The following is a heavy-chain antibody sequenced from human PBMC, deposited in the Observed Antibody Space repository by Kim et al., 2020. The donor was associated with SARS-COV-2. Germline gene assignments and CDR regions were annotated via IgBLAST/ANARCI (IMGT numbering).Heavy chain of an antibody. J-gene: IGHJ4*02. CDR2: INHSGST. CDR1: GGSFSGYY. CDR3: ARGPRYSGSYYTPALTVNFDY. Sequence: SETLSLTCAVYGGSFSGYYWSWIRQPPGKGLEWIGEINHSGSTNYNPSLKSRVTISVDTSKNQFSLKLSSVTAADTAVYYCARGPRYSGSYYTPALTVNFDYWGQGTLVTVSS. V-gene: IGHV4-34*01. D-gene: IGHD1-26*01.